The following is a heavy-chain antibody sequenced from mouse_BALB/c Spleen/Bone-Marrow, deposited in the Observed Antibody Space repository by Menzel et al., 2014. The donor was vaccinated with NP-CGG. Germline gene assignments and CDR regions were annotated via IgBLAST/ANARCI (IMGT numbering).Heavy chain of an antibody. J-gene: IGHJ2*01. CDR3: ARGDYDYDWGFDY. V-gene: IGHV1S29*02. CDR1: GYTFTDYN. CDR2: IYPYNGGT. Sequence: EVKLMESGPELVKPGASVKISCKASGYTFTDYNMHWVKQSHGKSLEWIGYIYPYNGGTGYNQKFKSKATLTVDNSSSTAYMELRSLTSEDSAVYYCARGDYDYDWGFDYWGQGTTLIVSS. D-gene: IGHD2-4*01.